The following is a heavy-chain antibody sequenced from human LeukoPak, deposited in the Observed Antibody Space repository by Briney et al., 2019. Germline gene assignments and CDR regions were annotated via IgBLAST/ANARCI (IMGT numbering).Heavy chain of an antibody. D-gene: IGHD3-3*01. CDR2: ISWNSGSI. CDR3: ARSQVLRFLEWLSEGFDP. V-gene: IGHV3-9*01. CDR1: GFTFDDYA. Sequence: PGGSLRLSCAASGFTFDDYAMHWVRQAPGKGLEWVSGISWNSGSIGYADSVKGRFTISRDNAKNSLYLQMNSLRAEDTAVYYCARSQVLRFLEWLSEGFDPWGQGTLVTVSS. J-gene: IGHJ5*02.